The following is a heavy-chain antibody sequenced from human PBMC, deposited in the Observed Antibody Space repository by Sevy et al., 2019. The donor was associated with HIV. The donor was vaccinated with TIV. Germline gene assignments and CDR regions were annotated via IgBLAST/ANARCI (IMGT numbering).Heavy chain of an antibody. V-gene: IGHV1-8*01. CDR3: AREYGSGSYYNVDPRYYYYYGMDV. CDR2: MNPNSGNT. J-gene: IGHJ6*02. Sequence: ASVKVSCKASGYTFTSYDINWVRQATGQGLAWMGWMNPNSGNTGYAQKFQGRVTMTRNTSISTAYMELSSLRSEDTAVYYCAREYGSGSYYNVDPRYYYYYGMDVWGQGTTVTVSS. CDR1: GYTFTSYD. D-gene: IGHD3-10*01.